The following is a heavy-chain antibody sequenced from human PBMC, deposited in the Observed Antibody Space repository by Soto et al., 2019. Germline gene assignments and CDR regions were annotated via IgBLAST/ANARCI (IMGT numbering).Heavy chain of an antibody. V-gene: IGHV2-5*02. Sequence: QITLKESGPTLVKPTQTLTLTCTFSGFSLSTSGVGVGWIRQPPGKALEWLALIYWDDDKRYSPSLKRRLTITKVTSKIQVDHKMTNMDCVDTATYYCAHSTSYDYIWGSYRYNWYDPWGEGTMVTVS. J-gene: IGHJ5*02. CDR1: GFSLSTSGVG. CDR3: AHSTSYDYIWGSYRYNWYDP. D-gene: IGHD3-16*02. CDR2: IYWDDDK.